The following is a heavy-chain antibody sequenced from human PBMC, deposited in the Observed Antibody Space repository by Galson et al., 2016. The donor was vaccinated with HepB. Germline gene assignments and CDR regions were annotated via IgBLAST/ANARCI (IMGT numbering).Heavy chain of an antibody. D-gene: IGHD4-11*01. J-gene: IGHJ5*02. V-gene: IGHV3-53*01. CDR3: GRGNGGP. CDR2: IYAGGAT. Sequence: SLRLSCAASGFTVSGTYMYWVRQAPGKGLEWVSVIYAGGATYYAGSVKGRFTSSRDNSKNTLHLQMNSLRAEDTAVYYCGRGNGGPWGQGTLVTVSS. CDR1: GFTVSGTY.